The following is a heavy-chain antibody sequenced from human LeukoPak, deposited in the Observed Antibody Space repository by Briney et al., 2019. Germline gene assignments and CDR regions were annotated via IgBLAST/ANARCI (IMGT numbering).Heavy chain of an antibody. V-gene: IGHV3-23*01. CDR2: ISGGGGST. Sequence: PGGFLRLSCAASGFTFSTYAMSWVRRAPGKGLEWVSAISGGGGSTYYADSVKGRSTISRDNSKNTLYLQMNSLRAEDTAVYYCVRVAVGEYHFDHWGQGTLVTVSS. D-gene: IGHD6-19*01. CDR3: VRVAVGEYHFDH. J-gene: IGHJ4*02. CDR1: GFTFSTYA.